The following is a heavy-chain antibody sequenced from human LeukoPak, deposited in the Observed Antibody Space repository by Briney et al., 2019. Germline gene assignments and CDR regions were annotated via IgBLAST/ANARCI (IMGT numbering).Heavy chain of an antibody. J-gene: IGHJ6*03. CDR2: MNPNSGNT. V-gene: IGHV1-8*01. CDR3: ARGRIRHTRIAARPIPNYYMDV. CDR1: GYTFTSYD. D-gene: IGHD6-6*01. Sequence: GASVKVSCKASGYTFTSYDIHWVRQATGQGLEWMGWMNPNSGNTGYAQKFQGRVTMTRNTSISTAYMELSSLRSEDTAVYYCARGRIRHTRIAARPIPNYYMDVWGKGTTVTVSS.